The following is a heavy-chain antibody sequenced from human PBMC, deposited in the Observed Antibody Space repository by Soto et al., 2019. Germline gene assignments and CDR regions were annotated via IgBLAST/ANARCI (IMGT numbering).Heavy chain of an antibody. V-gene: IGHV3-7*04. J-gene: IGHJ4*02. CDR3: ARGIAVAGTAVFDY. Sequence: GGSLRLSCAASGFTFSNYWMSWVRQAPGKGLEWVANINQDGSEKYFVDSVKGRFTISRDNAKNSLYLQMNSLRAEDTAVYYCARGIAVAGTAVFDYWGQGTLVTVSS. CDR2: INQDGSEK. CDR1: GFTFSNYW. D-gene: IGHD6-19*01.